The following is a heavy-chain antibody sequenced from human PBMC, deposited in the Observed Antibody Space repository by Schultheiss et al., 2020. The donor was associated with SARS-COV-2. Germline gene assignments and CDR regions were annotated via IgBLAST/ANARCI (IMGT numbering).Heavy chain of an antibody. CDR2: IYYSGST. V-gene: IGHV4-39*02. J-gene: IGHJ4*02. CDR1: GGSISSSSYY. D-gene: IGHD1-1*01. Sequence: SQTLSLTCTVSGGSISSSSYYWGWIRQPPGKGLEWIGSIYYSGSTYYNPSLKSRVTISVDTSKNQFSLKLSSVTAADTAVYYCARESNWNALSHFDYWGQGGLVTVAS. CDR3: ARESNWNALSHFDY.